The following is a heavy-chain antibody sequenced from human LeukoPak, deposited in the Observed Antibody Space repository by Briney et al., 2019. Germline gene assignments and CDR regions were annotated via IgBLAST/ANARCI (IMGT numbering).Heavy chain of an antibody. CDR1: GFTFGYYG. CDR3: AKMGTDGGSYLDY. CDR2: IRYDGSHR. Sequence: GGSLRLSCATSGFTFGYYGVHWVRQAPGKGLEWVAFIRYDGSHRYYADSVKGRFTISRDNSENTLYLQMNSLRAEDTAVYYCAKMGTDGGSYLDYWGQGTLVTVSS. J-gene: IGHJ4*02. D-gene: IGHD2-8*01. V-gene: IGHV3-30*02.